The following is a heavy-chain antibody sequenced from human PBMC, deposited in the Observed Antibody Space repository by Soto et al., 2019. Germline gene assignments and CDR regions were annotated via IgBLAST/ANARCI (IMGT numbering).Heavy chain of an antibody. J-gene: IGHJ6*02. V-gene: IGHV1-46*01. D-gene: IGHD3-10*01. CDR3: ARGSIFGADESPKYYYGLDV. Sequence: ASVKVSCKASGYTFTSYYMHWVRQAPGQGLEWMGIINPSGGSTSYAQKFQGRVTMTRDTSTSTVYMELSSLRSDDTAVYYCARGSIFGADESPKYYYGLDVWGQGTTVTVSS. CDR2: INPSGGST. CDR1: GYTFTSYY.